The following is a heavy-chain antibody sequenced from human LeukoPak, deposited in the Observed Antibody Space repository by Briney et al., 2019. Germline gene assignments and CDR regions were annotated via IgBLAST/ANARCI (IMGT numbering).Heavy chain of an antibody. J-gene: IGHJ4*02. CDR3: ARGQQSIAARPNLAY. Sequence: GASVKVSCKASGGTFSSYAISWVRQAPGQGLEWMGRIIPILGIANYAQKFQGRVTITADKSTSTAYMELSSLRHEDTAVYYCARGQQSIAARPNLAYWGEGPLVSVSS. CDR1: GGTFSSYA. D-gene: IGHD6-25*01. V-gene: IGHV1-69*04. CDR2: IIPILGIA.